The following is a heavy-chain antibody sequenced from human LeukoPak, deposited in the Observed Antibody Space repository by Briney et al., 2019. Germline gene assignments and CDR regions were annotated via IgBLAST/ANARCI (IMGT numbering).Heavy chain of an antibody. D-gene: IGHD3-16*01. CDR3: ARRGYHDYSGFDY. J-gene: IGHJ4*02. CDR2: ISSSGSTI. Sequence: GGSLRLSCAASGFTFSSYEMNWVRQAPGKGLEWVSYISSSGSTIYYADSVKGRFTISRDNSKNSLYLQMKSLRAEDTALYYCARRGYHDYSGFDYWGQGTLVTVSS. CDR1: GFTFSSYE. V-gene: IGHV3-48*03.